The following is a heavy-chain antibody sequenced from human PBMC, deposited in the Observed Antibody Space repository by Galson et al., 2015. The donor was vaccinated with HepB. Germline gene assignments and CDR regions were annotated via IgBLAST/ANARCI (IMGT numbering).Heavy chain of an antibody. D-gene: IGHD1-14*01. V-gene: IGHV3-23*01. J-gene: IGHJ4*02. CDR3: AKGSEAPVFEYYFDY. Sequence: SLRLSCAASGFTFSSYSMRWVRQAPGKGLEWVSAISGSGGSTYYADSVKGRFTISRDNSKNTLYLQMNSLRAEDTAVYYCAKGSEAPVFEYYFDYWGQGTLVTVSS. CDR1: GFTFSSYS. CDR2: ISGSGGST.